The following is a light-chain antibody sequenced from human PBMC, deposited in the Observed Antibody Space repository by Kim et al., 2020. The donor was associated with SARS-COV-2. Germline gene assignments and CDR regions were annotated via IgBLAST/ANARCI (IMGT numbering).Light chain of an antibody. CDR3: QLYVNSPRT. V-gene: IGKV1-39*02. Sequence: DIQMTQSPSSLSASVGDRVTITCRASQDISRYLNWYQQKPGKAPKLLIYTASSLQSGVPSRFTGSGSETDFTLTISSLQPEDFAVYYCQLYVNSPRTFGQGTKVDIK. CDR1: QDISRY. CDR2: TAS. J-gene: IGKJ1*01.